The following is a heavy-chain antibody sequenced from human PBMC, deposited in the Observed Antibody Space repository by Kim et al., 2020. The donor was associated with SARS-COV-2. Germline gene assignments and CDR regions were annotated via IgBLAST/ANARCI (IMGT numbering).Heavy chain of an antibody. CDR2: IDTYTGVT. CDR3: TRAPWAGVDIPTIRTWFGP. D-gene: IGHD5-12*01. V-gene: IGHV1-2*06. CDR1: GYTFTGYY. J-gene: IGHJ5*02. Sequence: ASVKVSCKASGYTFTGYYIHWVRQVPGLGFEWMGRIDTYTGVTKYAQRFQGRVTMTRDTSINTAYMDLTGLTADDSALYFCTRAPWAGVDIPTIRTWFGPWGQGTLVSVSS.